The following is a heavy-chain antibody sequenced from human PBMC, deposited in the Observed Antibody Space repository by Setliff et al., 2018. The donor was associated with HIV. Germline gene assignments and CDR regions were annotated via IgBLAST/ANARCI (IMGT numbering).Heavy chain of an antibody. V-gene: IGHV4-34*01. Sequence: SETLSLTCAAYGGSFSGYYWSWIRQPPGKGLEWIGSIYYSGSTYYNPSLKSRVTISVDTSKNQFSLKLSSVTAADTAVYYCARGPPPSGMDVWGKGTTVTVSS. CDR1: GGSFSGYY. CDR3: ARGPPPSGMDV. CDR2: IYYSGST. J-gene: IGHJ6*04.